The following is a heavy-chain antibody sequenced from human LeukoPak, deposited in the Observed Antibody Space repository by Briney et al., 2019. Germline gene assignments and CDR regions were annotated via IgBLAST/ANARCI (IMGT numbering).Heavy chain of an antibody. J-gene: IGHJ6*02. Sequence: GASVKVSCKASGYNFISYYMHWVRQAPGQGREGMGIINPSGGSTSYAQKFQDRVTMTRDTSTSTVYMELSSLKSEDTAVYYCAREDVVLVDAVRYYYYGMDVWGQGTTVTVSS. CDR2: INPSGGST. CDR3: AREDVVLVDAVRYYYYGMDV. V-gene: IGHV1-46*01. CDR1: GYNFISYY. D-gene: IGHD2-8*01.